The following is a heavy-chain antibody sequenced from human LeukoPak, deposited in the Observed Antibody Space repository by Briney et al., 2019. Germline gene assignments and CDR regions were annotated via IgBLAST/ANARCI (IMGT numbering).Heavy chain of an antibody. V-gene: IGHV1-69*13. CDR2: IIPIFGTA. Sequence: SVKVSCKAPGGTFSSYAISWVRQAPGQGLEWMGGIIPIFGTANYAQKFQGRVTITADESTSTAYMEPSSLRSEDTAVYYCAREVSVGYCSSTSCYRLPFDPWGQGTLVTVSS. D-gene: IGHD2-2*01. CDR3: AREVSVGYCSSTSCYRLPFDP. CDR1: GGTFSSYA. J-gene: IGHJ5*02.